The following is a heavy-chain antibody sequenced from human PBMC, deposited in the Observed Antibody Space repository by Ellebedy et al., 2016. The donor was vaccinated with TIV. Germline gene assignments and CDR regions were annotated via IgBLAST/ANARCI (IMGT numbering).Heavy chain of an antibody. D-gene: IGHD4-11*01. Sequence: PGGSLRLSCAASGFTFSTYWMNWVRQAPGKGLEWVANIKQDGSEKNYVDSVKCRFTISRDNAKNSLYLQMNSLRVEEPAVYYCARDGVTTRFSLFDYWGQGTLVTVSS. V-gene: IGHV3-7*01. J-gene: IGHJ4*02. CDR1: GFTFSTYW. CDR3: ARDGVTTRFSLFDY. CDR2: IKQDGSEK.